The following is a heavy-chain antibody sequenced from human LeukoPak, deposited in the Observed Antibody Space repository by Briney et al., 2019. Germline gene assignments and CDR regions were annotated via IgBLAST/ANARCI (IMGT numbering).Heavy chain of an antibody. CDR2: IDWDDDK. D-gene: IGHD3-10*01. J-gene: IGHJ3*02. V-gene: IGHV2-70*01. CDR3: ARTGGYYGSGIDAFDI. Sequence: SGPALVNPTQTLTVTCTFSGFSLSSSGMCVTWIRQPPGKALEWLALIDWDDDKYYSTSLKTRLTISKDTSKNQVVLTMTNMAPVDTATYYCARTGGYYGSGIDAFDIWGQGTTVTVSS. CDR1: GFSLSSSGMC.